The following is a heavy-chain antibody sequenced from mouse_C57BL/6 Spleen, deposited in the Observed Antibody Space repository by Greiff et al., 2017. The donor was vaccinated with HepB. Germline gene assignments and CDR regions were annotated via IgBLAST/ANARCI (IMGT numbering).Heavy chain of an antibody. V-gene: IGHV1-54*01. Sequence: VQLQQSGAELVRPGTSVKVSCKASGYAFTNYLIEWVKQRPGQDLEWIGVINPGSGGTNYNEKFKGKATLTADKSSSTAYMQLSSLTSEDSAVYFCARYGVLDAMDYWGQGTSVTVSS. CDR1: GYAFTNYL. D-gene: IGHD1-1*01. CDR2: INPGSGGT. CDR3: ARYGVLDAMDY. J-gene: IGHJ4*01.